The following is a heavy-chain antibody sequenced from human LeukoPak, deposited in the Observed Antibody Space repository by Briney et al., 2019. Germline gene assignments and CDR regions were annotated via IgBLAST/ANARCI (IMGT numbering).Heavy chain of an antibody. Sequence: PSETLSLTCTVSGGSTSSYYWSWIRQPPGKGLEWIGYIYYSGSTNYNPSLKSRVTISVDTSKNQFSLKLSSVTAADTAVYYCARMYCSSTSCWEDAFDIWGQGTMVTVSS. CDR2: IYYSGST. J-gene: IGHJ3*02. V-gene: IGHV4-59*01. D-gene: IGHD2-2*01. CDR1: GGSTSSYY. CDR3: ARMYCSSTSCWEDAFDI.